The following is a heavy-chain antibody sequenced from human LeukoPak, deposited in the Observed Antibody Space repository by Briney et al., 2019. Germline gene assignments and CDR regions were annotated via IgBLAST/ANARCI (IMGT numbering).Heavy chain of an antibody. CDR2: IFHGVTT. V-gene: IGHV4-59*12. J-gene: IGHJ4*02. D-gene: IGHD6-13*01. Sequence: SETLSLTCTVSGGSISSYYWSWIRQPPGEGLEWIGNIFHGVTTFYNPSLMNRVAISVDTSKNQFSLKLTSVTAADTAVYYCARDATIAAPLMSWGQGTLVIVSS. CDR1: GGSISSYY. CDR3: ARDATIAAPLMS.